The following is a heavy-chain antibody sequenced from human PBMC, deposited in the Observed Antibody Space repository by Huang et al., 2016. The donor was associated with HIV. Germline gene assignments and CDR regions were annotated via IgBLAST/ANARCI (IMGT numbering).Heavy chain of an antibody. CDR3: TRGDYYDSSGYHPGYFDN. CDR2: IQNDGKKK. D-gene: IGHD3-22*01. J-gene: IGHJ4*02. V-gene: IGHV3-30*02. Sequence: VQLLESGGGVVQPGGSLRLSCATSGFILSNYGMHWVRQVPGKGSEWVTFIQNDGKKKYYADSVKGRFTAGRDNSKNMVFVQMNSLRPDDTAIYYCTRGDYYDSSGYHPGYFDNWGRGALVTVSS. CDR1: GFILSNYG.